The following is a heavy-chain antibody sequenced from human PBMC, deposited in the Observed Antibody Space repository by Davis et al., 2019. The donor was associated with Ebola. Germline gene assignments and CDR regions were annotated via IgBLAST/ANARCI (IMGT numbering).Heavy chain of an antibody. CDR2: INHDGNAK. J-gene: IGHJ4*02. CDR3: ARAYIGSVDY. V-gene: IGHV3-7*03. D-gene: IGHD1-26*01. Sequence: GGSLRLSCAASGFTFSTYAMSWVRQAPGKGLEWVANINHDGNAKYYVDSVEGRFTISRDNAKNSLYLQMNSLRADDTAVYYCARAYIGSVDYWGQGTLVTVSS. CDR1: GFTFSTYA.